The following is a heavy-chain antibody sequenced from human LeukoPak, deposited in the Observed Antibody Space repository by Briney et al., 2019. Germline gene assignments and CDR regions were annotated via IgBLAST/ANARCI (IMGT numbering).Heavy chain of an antibody. CDR2: IYISGDT. CDR1: GDSIRSYY. CDR3: ARDLGTTWDSYFDY. Sequence: SETLPLTCTVSGDSIRSYYWSWLRQPAGKGLEWIGRIYISGDTNYNPSLESRVTMSLDASKNQFSLKLSSVAAADTAVYYCARDLGTTWDSYFDYWGQGTPVTVSS. D-gene: IGHD4-17*01. V-gene: IGHV4-4*07. J-gene: IGHJ4*02.